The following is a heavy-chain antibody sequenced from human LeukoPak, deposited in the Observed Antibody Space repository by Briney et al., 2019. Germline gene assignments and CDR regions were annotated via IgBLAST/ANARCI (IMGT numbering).Heavy chain of an antibody. D-gene: IGHD3-3*01. CDR3: ARGRFLDAFDI. CDR2: IDYNGRT. V-gene: IGHV4-61*01. Sequence: SETLSLTCTVSGSSVSSGTYFLNWVRQAPGRGLGWIGYIDYNGRTNYNPSLKSRFTISVGTSKNQFPLKVRSVTATDTAVYYCARGRFLDAFDIWGQGTMVTVSS. CDR1: GSSVSSGTYF. J-gene: IGHJ3*02.